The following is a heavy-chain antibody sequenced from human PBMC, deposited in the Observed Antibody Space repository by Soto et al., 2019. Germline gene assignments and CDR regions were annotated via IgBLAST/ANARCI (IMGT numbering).Heavy chain of an antibody. CDR2: INHSGST. CDR1: GGSFSGYY. V-gene: IGHV4-34*01. D-gene: IGHD3-10*01. CDR3: ARVLVGLGAFGAEIYYYYGMDV. J-gene: IGHJ6*02. Sequence: SETLSLTCAVYGGSFSGYYWSWIRQPPGKGLEWIGEINHSGSTNYNPSLKSRVTISVDTSKNQFSLKLSSVTAADTAVYYCARVLVGLGAFGAEIYYYYGMDVWGQGTTVTVYS.